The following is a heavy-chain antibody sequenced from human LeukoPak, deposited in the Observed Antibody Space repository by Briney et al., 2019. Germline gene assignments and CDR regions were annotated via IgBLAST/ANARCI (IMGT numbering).Heavy chain of an antibody. Sequence: ASVKVSCKASGGTFISYAISWVRQAPGQGFEWMGGIIPIFGTANYAQKFQGRVTITADESTSTAYMELSSLRSEDTAVYYCARTITAMVMYYYYGMDVWGQGTTVTVSS. CDR1: GGTFISYA. D-gene: IGHD5-18*01. V-gene: IGHV1-69*01. CDR2: IIPIFGTA. J-gene: IGHJ6*02. CDR3: ARTITAMVMYYYYGMDV.